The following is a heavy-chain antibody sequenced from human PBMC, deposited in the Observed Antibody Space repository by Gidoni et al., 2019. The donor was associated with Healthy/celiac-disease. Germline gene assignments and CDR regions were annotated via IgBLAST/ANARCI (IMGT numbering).Heavy chain of an antibody. CDR2: INPSDGST. D-gene: IGHD2-2*01. Sequence: QLQMVQSGAEVKKPGTSVKVSCKASGYTFTSYYMHWVRQAHGHGLEWIGRINPSDGSTIDAQKFQGRVTMTRDTSTSTGYMELSSLRSEDTAVYYCAGGKSPATPPSYWGQGTLVTVSS. J-gene: IGHJ4*02. CDR3: AGGKSPATPPSY. V-gene: IGHV1-46*01. CDR1: GYTFTSYY.